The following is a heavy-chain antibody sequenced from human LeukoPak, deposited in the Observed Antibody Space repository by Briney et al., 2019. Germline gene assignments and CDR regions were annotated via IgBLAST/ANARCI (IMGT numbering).Heavy chain of an antibody. CDR2: IKRDGGSK. CDR3: ARDRPRYNSGFYSGSPIDN. V-gene: IGHV3-20*04. D-gene: IGHD6-19*01. Sequence: GGSLRLSCAASGFNFDDYAMSWVRQAQGNGLERGSGIKRDGGSKGYADSGRGRFTISRDNAKSALYLQMHDLGAEDTAFYYCARDRPRYNSGFYSGSPIDNWGQGTLVTVSS. CDR1: GFNFDDYA. J-gene: IGHJ4*02.